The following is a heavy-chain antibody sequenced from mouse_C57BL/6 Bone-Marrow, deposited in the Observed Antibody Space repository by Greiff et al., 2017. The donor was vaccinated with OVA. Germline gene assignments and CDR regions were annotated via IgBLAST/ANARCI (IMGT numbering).Heavy chain of an antibody. CDR2: IDPNSGGT. CDR1: GSTFTSYW. CDR3: ASYYYGSSYGWYFDV. D-gene: IGHD1-1*01. Sequence: QVQLQQPGAELVKPGASVKLSCKASGSTFTSYWLHWVKQRPGLGLEWIGRIDPNSGGTKYNEKFKSKATLTVDKPSSTAYMQLSSLTSEDSAVYYCASYYYGSSYGWYFDVWGTGTTVTVSS. J-gene: IGHJ1*03. V-gene: IGHV1-72*01.